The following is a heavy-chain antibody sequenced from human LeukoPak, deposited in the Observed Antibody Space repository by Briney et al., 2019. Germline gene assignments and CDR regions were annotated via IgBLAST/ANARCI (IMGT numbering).Heavy chain of an antibody. CDR2: ISAYNGNT. CDR1: GYTFTSYG. Sequence: GASVKVSCKASGYTFTSYGIGWVRQAPGQGLEGMGWISAYNGNTNYAQKLQGRVTMTTDTSTSTAYMELRSMRSDDTAVYYCARDLGYSYGLQIDYWGQGTLVTVSS. CDR3: ARDLGYSYGLQIDY. V-gene: IGHV1-18*01. D-gene: IGHD5-18*01. J-gene: IGHJ4*02.